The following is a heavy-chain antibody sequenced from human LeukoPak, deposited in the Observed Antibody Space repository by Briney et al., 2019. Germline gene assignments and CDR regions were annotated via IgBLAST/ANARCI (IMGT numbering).Heavy chain of an antibody. V-gene: IGHV3-30*18. CDR1: GFTFSSYG. J-gene: IGHJ3*01. CDR3: AKESITDDAFDV. D-gene: IGHD5-24*01. Sequence: GRSLRLSCAASGFTFSSYGMHWVRQAPGKGLEWVAVISYDGSNKYYADSVKGRFTISRDNSKNTLYLQMNSLRAEDTAVYYCAKESITDDAFDVWGQGTMVTVSS. CDR2: ISYDGSNK.